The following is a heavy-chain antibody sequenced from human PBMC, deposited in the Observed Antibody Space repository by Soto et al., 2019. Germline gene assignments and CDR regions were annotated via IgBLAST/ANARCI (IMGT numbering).Heavy chain of an antibody. D-gene: IGHD5-12*01. V-gene: IGHV1-69*01. J-gene: IGHJ5*02. CDR3: ARDRLVATVNWFDP. CDR1: GGTFSSYA. CDR2: IIPIFGTA. Sequence: QVQLVQSGAEVKKPGSSVKVSCKASGGTFSSYAISWVRQAPGQGLEWMGGIIPIFGTANYAQKFQGRVTITADESTSTAYMERSSLRSEDTAVYYCARDRLVATVNWFDPWGQGTLVTVSS.